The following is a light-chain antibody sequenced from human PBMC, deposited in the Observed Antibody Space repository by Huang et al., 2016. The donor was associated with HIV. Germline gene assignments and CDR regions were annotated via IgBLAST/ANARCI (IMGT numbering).Light chain of an antibody. CDR1: QSVGSY. CDR3: LHRSNWLT. J-gene: IGKJ4*01. Sequence: EVVLTQSPATLSLFPGERATLSCRASQSVGSYLAWYQQKPGQAPSLLIYDASTRATGIPDRFSVRGSGTDFTLTISSLEPEDFAVYYCLHRSNWLTFGGGTKVEIK. V-gene: IGKV3-11*01. CDR2: DAS.